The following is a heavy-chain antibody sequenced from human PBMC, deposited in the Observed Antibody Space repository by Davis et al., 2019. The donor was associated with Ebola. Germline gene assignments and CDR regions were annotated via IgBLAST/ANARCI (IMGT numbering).Heavy chain of an antibody. CDR2: INPSGGST. J-gene: IGHJ4*02. D-gene: IGHD4-17*01. CDR3: AREHYGDGSEDFFDY. V-gene: IGHV1-46*01. Sequence: AASVKVSCKASGYTFTSYYMHWVRQAPGQGLEWMGIINPSGGSTSYAQKFQGRVTMTRDTSISTAYMELSRLRSDDTAVYYCAREHYGDGSEDFFDYWGQGTLVTVSS. CDR1: GYTFTSYY.